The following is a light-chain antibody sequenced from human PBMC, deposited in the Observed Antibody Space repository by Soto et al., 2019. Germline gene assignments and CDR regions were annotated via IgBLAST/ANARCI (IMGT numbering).Light chain of an antibody. CDR3: MQALQTPLYT. CDR2: LGS. Sequence: DIVMAQSPLCLRVTPRQPGSIYCRYTQHPPQRNGSTYLDWYLQKPEQSPQLVIYLGSNRASGVPDRFSGSGSGADFTLKISRVEAEDVGVYYCMQALQTPLYTFGQGTKVDIK. J-gene: IGKJ2*01. CDR1: QHPPQRNGSTY. V-gene: IGKV2-28*01.